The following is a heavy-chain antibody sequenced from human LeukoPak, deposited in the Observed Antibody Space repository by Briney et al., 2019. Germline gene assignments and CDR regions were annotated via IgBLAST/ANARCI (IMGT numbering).Heavy chain of an antibody. Sequence: GGSLRLPCAASGFTFSTNAMAWVRQAPGKGLECVAGIAFDAKTYYADSVRGRITISRDNSKNTVSLQMSSLRADDTAVYYCAKDILKWSFDFWGQGILVTVSS. CDR3: AKDILKWSFDF. V-gene: IGHV3-23*01. D-gene: IGHD2-15*01. CDR2: IAFDAKT. J-gene: IGHJ4*02. CDR1: GFTFSTNA.